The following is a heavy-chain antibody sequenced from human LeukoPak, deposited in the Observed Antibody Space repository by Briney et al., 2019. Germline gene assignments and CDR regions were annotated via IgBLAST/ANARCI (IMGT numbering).Heavy chain of an antibody. Sequence: GGSLRLSCAASGFTFSSYAMSWVRQAPGKGLEWVSAVSSTGGTTYYADSVKGRFTISRDNSKNTLFLQINSLRAEDAAVYYCAKNGDRGAFCSGGTCYPYYYYYMDVWGKGTTVTISS. CDR3: AKNGDRGAFCSGGTCYPYYYYYMDV. CDR2: VSSTGGTT. V-gene: IGHV3-23*01. CDR1: GFTFSSYA. J-gene: IGHJ6*03. D-gene: IGHD2-15*01.